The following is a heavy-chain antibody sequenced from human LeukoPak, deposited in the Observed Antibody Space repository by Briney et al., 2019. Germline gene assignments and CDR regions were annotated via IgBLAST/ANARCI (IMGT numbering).Heavy chain of an antibody. CDR2: IYYSGST. V-gene: IGHV4-59*12. D-gene: IGHD2-8*01. J-gene: IGHJ6*02. CDR3: ARGMNSYYYGMYV. CDR1: GGSISSYY. Sequence: PSETPSLTCTVPGGSISSYYWSWIRQPPGKGLERIGYIYYSGSTNYNPSLKSRVTISVDRSKNQFSLKLSSVTAADTAVYYCARGMNSYYYGMYVWGQGTTVTVSS.